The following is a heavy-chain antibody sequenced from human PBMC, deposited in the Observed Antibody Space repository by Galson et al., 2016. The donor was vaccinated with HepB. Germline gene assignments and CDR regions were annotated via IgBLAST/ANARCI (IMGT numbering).Heavy chain of an antibody. Sequence: SVKVSCKASGYTFSTYPMNWVRQAPGQRLEWMGWTNAGNGNTKYSQSFQARVTITRDTSASTVYMELSSLRSEDTAVYYCTRDGQLQWETSYYYYAMDLWGQGTTVTVSS. V-gene: IGHV1-3*01. D-gene: IGHD1-26*01. CDR1: GYTFSTYP. CDR3: TRDGQLQWETSYYYYAMDL. CDR2: TNAGNGNT. J-gene: IGHJ6*02.